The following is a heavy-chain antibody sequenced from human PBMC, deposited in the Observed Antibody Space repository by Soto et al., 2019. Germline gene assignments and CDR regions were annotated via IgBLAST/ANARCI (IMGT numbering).Heavy chain of an antibody. CDR2: INPNSGGT. V-gene: IGHV1-2*02. D-gene: IGHD6-13*01. CDR3: ARGSRSWWNYYYGMDV. J-gene: IGHJ6*02. Sequence: ASVKVSCKASGYTFTGYYMHWVRQAPGQGLEWMGWINPNSGGTNYAQKFQGRVTMTRDTSISTAYMELSRLRSDDTAVYYCARGSRSWWNYYYGMDVWGQGTTVTVSS. CDR1: GYTFTGYY.